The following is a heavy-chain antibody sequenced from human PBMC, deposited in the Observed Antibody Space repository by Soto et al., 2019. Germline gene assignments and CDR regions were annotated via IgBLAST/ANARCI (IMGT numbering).Heavy chain of an antibody. J-gene: IGHJ6*02. V-gene: IGHV1-69*13. Sequence: GASVKVSCKASGGTFSSYAISWVRQAPGQGLEWMGGIIPIFGTANYAQKFQGRVTITADESTSTAYMELSSLRSEDTAVYYCARDPRGGEFGEYYYGMDVWGQGTTVTVSS. CDR1: GGTFSSYA. D-gene: IGHD3-10*01. CDR3: ARDPRGGEFGEYYYGMDV. CDR2: IIPIFGTA.